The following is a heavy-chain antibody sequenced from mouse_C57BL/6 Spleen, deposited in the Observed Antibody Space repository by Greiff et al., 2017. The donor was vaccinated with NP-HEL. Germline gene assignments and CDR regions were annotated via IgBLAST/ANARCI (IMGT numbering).Heavy chain of an antibody. CDR3: AKGTVVAEDYFGD. D-gene: IGHD1-1*01. CDR2: IYPGDGST. J-gene: IGHJ2*01. V-gene: IGHV1-85*01. Sequence: VQLQQPGPELVKPGASVKLSCKASGYTFTSYDINWVKQRPGQGLEWIGRIYPGDGSTKYNEKFKGKATLTVDPSSSTAYMELHSLTSEDSAVYCCAKGTVVAEDYFGDWGQGTTLTVSS. CDR1: GYTFTSYD.